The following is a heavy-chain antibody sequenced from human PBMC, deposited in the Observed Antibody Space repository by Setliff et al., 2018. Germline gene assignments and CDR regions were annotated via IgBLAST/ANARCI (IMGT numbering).Heavy chain of an antibody. CDR2: ISAYNGNT. J-gene: IGHJ3*02. V-gene: IGHV1-18*04. CDR1: GYTFTTYY. Sequence: ASVKVSCKASGYTFTTYYMHWVRQAPGQGLEWMGWISAYNGNTNYAQKLQGRVTMTTDTSTSTAYMELRSLRSDDTAVYYCARVLFHCSSTSCYLDAFDIWGQGTMVTVS. D-gene: IGHD2-2*01. CDR3: ARVLFHCSSTSCYLDAFDI.